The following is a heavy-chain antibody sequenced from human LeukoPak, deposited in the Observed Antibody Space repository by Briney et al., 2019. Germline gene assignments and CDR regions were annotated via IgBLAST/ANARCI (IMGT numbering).Heavy chain of an antibody. CDR2: INHSGST. Sequence: SETLSLTCAVYGGSFSGYNWSWIRQPPGKGLEWIGEINHSGSTNYNPSLKSRVTISVDTSKNQFSLKLSSVTAADTAVYYCARVVYRGENWFDPWGQGTLVTVSS. J-gene: IGHJ5*02. CDR1: GGSFSGYN. CDR3: ARVVYRGENWFDP. D-gene: IGHD3-10*01. V-gene: IGHV4-34*01.